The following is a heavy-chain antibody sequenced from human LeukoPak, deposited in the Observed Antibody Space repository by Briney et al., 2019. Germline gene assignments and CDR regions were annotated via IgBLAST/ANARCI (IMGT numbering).Heavy chain of an antibody. CDR3: ARHVGYSSTWRFDY. D-gene: IGHD6-13*01. Sequence: GESLKISCKGSGYSFTTYWIGWVRQMPGKGLELMGIISPGDSYTRYTPSFQDHVSLSADKSISPPYLQWSSLEASDTAMYYCARHVGYSSTWRFDYWGQGTLVTASS. CDR1: GYSFTTYW. J-gene: IGHJ4*02. CDR2: ISPGDSYT. V-gene: IGHV5-51*01.